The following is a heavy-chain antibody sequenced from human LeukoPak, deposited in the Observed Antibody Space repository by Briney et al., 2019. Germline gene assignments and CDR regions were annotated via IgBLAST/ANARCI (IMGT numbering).Heavy chain of an antibody. D-gene: IGHD3-22*01. V-gene: IGHV3-21*04. CDR3: AKTRGDSSGYYY. CDR2: ISTSSFYI. CDR1: GFTFSSYS. Sequence: GGSLRLSCAASGFTFSSYSMNWVRQAPGKGLEWVSSISTSSFYIYYADSVKGRFTISRDNSKNTLYLQMNSLRAEDTAVYYCAKTRGDSSGYYYWGQGTLVTVSS. J-gene: IGHJ4*02.